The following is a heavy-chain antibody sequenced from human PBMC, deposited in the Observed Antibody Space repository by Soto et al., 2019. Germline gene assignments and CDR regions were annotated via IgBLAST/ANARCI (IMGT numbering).Heavy chain of an antibody. CDR3: ARGTYYYDSSGYEAY. V-gene: IGHV3-21*01. Sequence: EVQLVESGGGLVKPGGSLRLSCAASGFTFSSYSMNWVRQAPGKGLEWVSSISSSSSYIYYADSVKGRFTISRDNAKNSLYLQMNSLRPEDTAVYYCARGTYYYDSSGYEAYWGQGTLVTVSS. CDR1: GFTFSSYS. D-gene: IGHD3-22*01. CDR2: ISSSSSYI. J-gene: IGHJ4*02.